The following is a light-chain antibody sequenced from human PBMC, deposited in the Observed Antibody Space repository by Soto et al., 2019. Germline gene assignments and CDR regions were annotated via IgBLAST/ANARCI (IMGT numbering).Light chain of an antibody. Sequence: QSALTQPASVSGSPGQSITISCTGTSSDIDDFIYVSWYQQHPGKAPKLLIYEVSNRPSGISSRFSGSKSGNTASLTISGLQAEDEADYYCSSYTSTNSLGVFGGGTKVTVL. CDR1: SSDIDDFIY. J-gene: IGLJ3*02. CDR2: EVS. CDR3: SSYTSTNSLGV. V-gene: IGLV2-14*01.